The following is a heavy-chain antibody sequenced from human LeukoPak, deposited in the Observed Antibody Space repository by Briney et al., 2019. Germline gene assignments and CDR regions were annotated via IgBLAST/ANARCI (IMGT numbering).Heavy chain of an antibody. CDR2: IYYSGST. Sequence: SETLSLTCTVSGGSISSSSYYWGWIRQPPGKGLEWIGSIYYSGSTYCNPSLKSRVTISVDTSKNQFSLKLSSVTAADTAVYYCARVSPYSYGHTVSDYWGQGTLVTVSS. CDR1: GGSISSSSYY. CDR3: ARVSPYSYGHTVSDY. J-gene: IGHJ4*02. D-gene: IGHD5-18*01. V-gene: IGHV4-39*07.